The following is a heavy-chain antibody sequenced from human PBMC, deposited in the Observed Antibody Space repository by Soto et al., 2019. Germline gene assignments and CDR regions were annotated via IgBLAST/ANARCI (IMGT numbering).Heavy chain of an antibody. J-gene: IGHJ5*02. CDR2: INPSGGST. CDR3: ARWVGASNWFDP. CDR1: GYTFTSYY. D-gene: IGHD1-26*01. Sequence: ASVKVSCKASGYTFTSYYMHWVRQAPGQGLEWMGIINPSGGSTIYAQKFQGWVTMTRDTSINTAYMELSRLRSDDTAVYYCARWVGASNWFDPRGQGTLVTVSS. V-gene: IGHV1-2*04.